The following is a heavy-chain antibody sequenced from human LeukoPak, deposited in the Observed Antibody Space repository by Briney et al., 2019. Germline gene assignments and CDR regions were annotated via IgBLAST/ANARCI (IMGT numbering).Heavy chain of an antibody. CDR2: ISSSSSYI. CDR3: ARDGGTVTMTGHAFDI. V-gene: IGHV3-21*01. CDR1: GFTFSSYS. Sequence: GGSLRLSCAASGFTFSSYSMNWVRQAPGKGLKWVSSISSSSSYIYYADSVKGRFTISRDNAKNSLYLQMNSLRAEDTAVYYCARDGGTVTMTGHAFDIWGQGTMVTVSS. J-gene: IGHJ3*02. D-gene: IGHD4-17*01.